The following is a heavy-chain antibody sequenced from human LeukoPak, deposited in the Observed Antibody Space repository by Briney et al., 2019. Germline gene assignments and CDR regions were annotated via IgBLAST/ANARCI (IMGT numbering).Heavy chain of an antibody. V-gene: IGHV1-8*01. J-gene: IGHJ3*01. CDR2: LNPGRGKA. CDR3: ARESHCSGGTCYLTAFDV. D-gene: IGHD2-15*01. CDR1: GYTFTRYD. Sequence: GASVKVSCKASGYTFTRYDINWVRQAPGQGLEWMGWLNPGRGKAGYAPEFQGRVTITRDTSINTVYMELTGLTSADTAVYYCARESHCSGGTCYLTAFDVWGQGTLLTVSS.